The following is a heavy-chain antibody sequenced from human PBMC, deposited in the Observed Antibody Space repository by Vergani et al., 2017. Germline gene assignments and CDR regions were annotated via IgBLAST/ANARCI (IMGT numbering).Heavy chain of an antibody. J-gene: IGHJ6*02. D-gene: IGHD4-11*01. V-gene: IGHV3-23*01. CDR1: GFTFSSYA. Sequence: EVQLLESGGGLVQPGGSLRLSCAASGFTFSSYAMSWVRQAPGKGLEWVSAISGSGGSTYYADSVKGRFTISRDNAKNSLYMQMNSLRAEDTAVYYCARDYVTTSLIPYGMDVWGQGTTVTVSS. CDR3: ARDYVTTSLIPYGMDV. CDR2: ISGSGGST.